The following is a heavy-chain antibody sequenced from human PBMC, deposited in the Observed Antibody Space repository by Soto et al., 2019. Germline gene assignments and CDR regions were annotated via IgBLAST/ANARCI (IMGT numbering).Heavy chain of an antibody. J-gene: IGHJ6*02. V-gene: IGHV1-18*01. Sequence: ASVKVSCKASGYTFTSYGISWVRQAPGQGLEWMGWISAYNGNTNYAQKLQGRVTMTTDTSTSTAYMELRSLRSDDTAVYYCARDLGLRYFDWLPSGYYYGTDVWGQGTTVTVSS. CDR1: GYTFTSYG. D-gene: IGHD3-9*01. CDR2: ISAYNGNT. CDR3: ARDLGLRYFDWLPSGYYYGTDV.